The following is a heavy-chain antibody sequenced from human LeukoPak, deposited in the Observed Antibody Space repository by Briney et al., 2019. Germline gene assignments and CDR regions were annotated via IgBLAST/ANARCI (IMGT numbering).Heavy chain of an antibody. CDR1: GYNFTTYW. V-gene: IGHV5-51*01. Sequence: GESLKISCKGSGYNFTTYWIGWVRQMPGKGLEWMGIIYPVDSKTRYSPSFQGQVTISADKSISTAYLQWSSLKASDTAMYYCARGGDYYDSSGSDYFDYWGQGTLVTVSS. D-gene: IGHD3-22*01. CDR3: ARGGDYYDSSGSDYFDY. CDR2: IYPVDSKT. J-gene: IGHJ4*02.